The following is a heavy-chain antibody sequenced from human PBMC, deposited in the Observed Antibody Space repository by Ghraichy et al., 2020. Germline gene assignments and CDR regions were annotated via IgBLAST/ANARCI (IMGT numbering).Heavy chain of an antibody. D-gene: IGHD3-16*01. J-gene: IGHJ6*01. CDR3: ARDWVDYYYFGMDV. Sequence: SETLSLTCTVSGDSIISTNWWSWVRQPPGKGLEWIGGIYHSGSTDYNPSLKSRITISVDKSKNQFSLKLTSVTAADTAVYYCARDWVDYYYFGMDVWGPGTTVTVSA. CDR2: IYHSGST. V-gene: IGHV4-4*02. CDR1: GDSIISTNW.